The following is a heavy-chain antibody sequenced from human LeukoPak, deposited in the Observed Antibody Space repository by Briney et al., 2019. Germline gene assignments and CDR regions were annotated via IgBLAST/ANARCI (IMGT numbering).Heavy chain of an antibody. CDR3: ARDADGGNSWFDS. D-gene: IGHD4-23*01. J-gene: IGHJ5*01. CDR1: GFIFSTYS. Sequence: GGSLRLSCAVSGFIFSTYSMNWVRQAPGKGLEWVSSISSSSSDIYYADSVKGRFTISRDNAKNSLYLQMNSLRAEDTAVYYCARDADGGNSWFDSWGQGTWSPSPQ. CDR2: ISSSSSDI. V-gene: IGHV3-21*01.